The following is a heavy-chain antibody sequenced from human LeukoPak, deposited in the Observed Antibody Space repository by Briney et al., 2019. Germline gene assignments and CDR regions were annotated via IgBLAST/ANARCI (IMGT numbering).Heavy chain of an antibody. Sequence: PGGSLRLSCAASGFTFSSYSMNWVRQAPGKGLEWVSSISSSSSYIYYADSVKGRFTISRDNAKNSLYLQMNSLRAEDTAVYYCAREGSGSHVNWFDPWGQGTLVTVSS. CDR1: GFTFSSYS. D-gene: IGHD1-26*01. CDR3: AREGSGSHVNWFDP. V-gene: IGHV3-21*01. J-gene: IGHJ5*02. CDR2: ISSSSSYI.